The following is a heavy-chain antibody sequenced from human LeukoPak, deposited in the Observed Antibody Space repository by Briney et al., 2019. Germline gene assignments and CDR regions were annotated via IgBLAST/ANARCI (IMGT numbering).Heavy chain of an antibody. CDR1: GYSFTTYW. CDR2: TYRGDSDT. Sequence: GESLKISCKGSGYSFTTYWIGWVRQMPGKGLEWMGITYRGDSDTRYSPPFQGQVTISVDKSISTAYLQWSSLKASGTAMYYCARSPDTVYFDYWGQGTLVTASS. CDR3: ARSPDTVYFDY. J-gene: IGHJ4*02. D-gene: IGHD5-18*01. V-gene: IGHV5-51*01.